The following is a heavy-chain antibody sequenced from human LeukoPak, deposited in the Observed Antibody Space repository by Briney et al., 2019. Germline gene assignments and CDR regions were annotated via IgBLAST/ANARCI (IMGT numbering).Heavy chain of an antibody. J-gene: IGHJ4*02. CDR1: GGSIGSGGYY. CDR2: IYRSGSS. D-gene: IGHD3-16*01. CDR3: ARGGSYLDY. V-gene: IGHV4-30-2*01. Sequence: PSETLSLTCTVSGGSIGSGGYYWTWIRQPPGKGLEWIGYIYRSGSSDYNPSLKSRVTISIDKSKNQFSLNLNSVTAADTAVYYCARGGSYLDYWGQGSPVTVSS.